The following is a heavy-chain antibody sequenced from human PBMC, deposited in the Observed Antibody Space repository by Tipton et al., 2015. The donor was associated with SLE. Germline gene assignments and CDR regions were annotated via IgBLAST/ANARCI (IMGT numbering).Heavy chain of an antibody. J-gene: IGHJ4*02. CDR2: IYYSGST. D-gene: IGHD6-19*01. CDR3: ASPQGSGGVDYFDY. Sequence: TLSLTCTVSGGSISXGGYYWSWIRQHPGKGLEWIGYIYYSGSTYYNPSLKSRVTISVDTSKTQFSLKLSSVTAADMAVYYCASPQGSGGVDYFDYWGQGTLVTVSS. V-gene: IGHV4-31*03. CDR1: GGSISXGGYY.